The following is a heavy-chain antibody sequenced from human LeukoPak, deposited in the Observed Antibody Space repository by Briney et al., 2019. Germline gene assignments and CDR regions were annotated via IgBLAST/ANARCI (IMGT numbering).Heavy chain of an antibody. CDR1: GYSFPTYW. CDR2: IYPDESNI. J-gene: IGHJ4*02. CDR3: ARPPSRGYSSSLEY. V-gene: IGHV5-51*01. Sequence: AGASLKISCKGSGYSFPTYWIAWVRQMPGKGLEWMGIIYPDESNIRYSPSFQGQVTISADKSISTAYLQWSSLKASDTAMYYCARPPSRGYSSSLEYWGQGTLVTVSS. D-gene: IGHD2-2*03.